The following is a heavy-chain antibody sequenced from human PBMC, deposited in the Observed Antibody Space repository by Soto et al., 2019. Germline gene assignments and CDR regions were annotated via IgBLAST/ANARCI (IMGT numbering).Heavy chain of an antibody. CDR3: NTRHRSSAYSDY. V-gene: IGHV3-73*02. J-gene: IGHJ4*02. CDR1: GFTFSDFA. CDR2: MRSKANTYAT. Sequence: EVQLVESGGGLVQPGGSLKLSCAASGFTFSDFAIHWVRQASGKGLEWVGRMRSKANTYATAYAASVTGRFTVSRDDSKNTAYLQMNSLKTEDTAVYYCNTRHRSSAYSDYWGQGILVSVSS. D-gene: IGHD6-6*01.